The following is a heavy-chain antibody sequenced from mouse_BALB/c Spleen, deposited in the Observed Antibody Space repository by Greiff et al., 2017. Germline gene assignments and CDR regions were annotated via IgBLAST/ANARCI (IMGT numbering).Heavy chain of an antibody. CDR3: ARQGYDDAMDY. V-gene: IGHV3-2*02. D-gene: IGHD2-14*01. Sequence: DVKLQESGPGLVKPSQSLSLTCTVTGYSITSDYAWNWIRQFPGNKLEWMGYISYSGSTSYNPSLKSRISITRDTSKNQFFLQLNSVTTEDTATYYCARQGYDDAMDYWGQGTSVTVSS. CDR2: ISYSGST. J-gene: IGHJ4*01. CDR1: GYSITSDYA.